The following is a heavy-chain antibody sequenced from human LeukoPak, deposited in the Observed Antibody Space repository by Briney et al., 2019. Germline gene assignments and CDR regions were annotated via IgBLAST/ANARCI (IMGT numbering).Heavy chain of an antibody. CDR1: GGSISSYY. V-gene: IGHV4-59*12. CDR2: IYYSGST. J-gene: IGHJ4*02. D-gene: IGHD4-17*01. CDR3: ASRSTVTTPFDY. Sequence: SETLSLTCTVSGGSISSYYWSWIRQPPGKGLEWIGYIYYSGSTNYNPSLKSRVTISVDTSKNQFSLKLSSVTAADTAVYYCASRSTVTTPFDYWGQGTLVTVSS.